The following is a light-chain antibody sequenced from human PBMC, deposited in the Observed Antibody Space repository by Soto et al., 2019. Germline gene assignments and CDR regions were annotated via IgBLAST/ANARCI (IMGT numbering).Light chain of an antibody. CDR1: QSVGSY. Sequence: EIVLTQSPATLSLSPGERATLSCRASQSVGSYLAWYHQKPGQAPRLLIYDASNRATGIPARFSGSGSGTDFALTISSLEPEDFAVYYCQQRSNWPYTFGQGTKLEIK. V-gene: IGKV3-11*01. CDR2: DAS. J-gene: IGKJ2*01. CDR3: QQRSNWPYT.